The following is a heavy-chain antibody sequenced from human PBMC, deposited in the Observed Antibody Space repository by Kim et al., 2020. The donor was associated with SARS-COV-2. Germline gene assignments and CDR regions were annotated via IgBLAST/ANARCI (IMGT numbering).Heavy chain of an antibody. CDR3: ARQSRDSLHWFDP. D-gene: IGHD3-22*01. V-gene: IGHV1-69*01. J-gene: IGHJ5*02. Sequence: NYAQKFQGRVTITADESTSTGYMELSSLRSDDTAVYYCARQSRDSLHWFDPWGQGTLVTVSS.